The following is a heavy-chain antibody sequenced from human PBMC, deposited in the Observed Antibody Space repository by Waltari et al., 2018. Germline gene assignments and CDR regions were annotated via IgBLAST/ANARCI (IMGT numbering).Heavy chain of an antibody. CDR2: ISGSGGST. Sequence: EVQLLESGGGLVQPGGSLRLSCAASGFTFSSYAMSWVRQAPGKGLEWVSAISGSGGSTYYADSVKGRFTISRYNSKNTLYLQMNSLRAEETAVYYCAKDQRITMIVVVITSFDYWGQGTLVTVSS. CDR1: GFTFSSYA. CDR3: AKDQRITMIVVVITSFDY. D-gene: IGHD3-22*01. J-gene: IGHJ4*02. V-gene: IGHV3-23*01.